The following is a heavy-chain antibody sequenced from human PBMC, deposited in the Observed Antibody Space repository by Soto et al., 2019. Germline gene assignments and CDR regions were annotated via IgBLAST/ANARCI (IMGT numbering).Heavy chain of an antibody. CDR3: AKDYYDILTGYYRNGMDV. D-gene: IGHD3-9*01. CDR2: VSYDGSNK. V-gene: IGHV3-30*18. J-gene: IGHJ6*02. CDR1: GFTFSSYG. Sequence: GGSLRLSCAASGFTFSSYGMHWVRQAPGKGLEWVAVVSYDGSNKYYADSVKGRFTISRDNSKNTLYLQMNSLRAEDTAVYYCAKDYYDILTGYYRNGMDVWGQGTTVTVSS.